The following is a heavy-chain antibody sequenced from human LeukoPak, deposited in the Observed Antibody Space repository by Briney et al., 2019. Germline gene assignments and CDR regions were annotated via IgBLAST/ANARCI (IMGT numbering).Heavy chain of an antibody. J-gene: IGHJ3*02. V-gene: IGHV3-30*18. CDR3: AKDEEVAATVDAFDI. Sequence: PGRSLRLSCAASGFTFSSYGMHWVRQAPGKGLEWVAVISYDGSNKYYADSVKGRFTISRDNSRNTLYLQMNSLRAEDTAVYYCAKDEEVAATVDAFDIWGQGTMVTVSS. CDR2: ISYDGSNK. CDR1: GFTFSSYG. D-gene: IGHD2-15*01.